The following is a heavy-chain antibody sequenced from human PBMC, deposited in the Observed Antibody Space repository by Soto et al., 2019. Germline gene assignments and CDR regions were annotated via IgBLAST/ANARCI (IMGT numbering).Heavy chain of an antibody. CDR1: GFTFSSYG. CDR2: IWYDGSNK. J-gene: IGHJ4*02. V-gene: IGHV3-33*01. D-gene: IGHD3-10*01. CDR3: ARNIGSPPRHFDY. Sequence: GGSLRLSCAASGFTFSSYGMHWVRQAPGKGLEWVAVIWYDGSNKYYADSEKGRFTIFRDNSKNTVYLQMNSLRDEDTAVYYCARNIGSPPRHFDYWGQGTLVTVSS.